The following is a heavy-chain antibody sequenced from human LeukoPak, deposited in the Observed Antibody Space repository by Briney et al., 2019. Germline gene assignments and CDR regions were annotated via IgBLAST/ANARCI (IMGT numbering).Heavy chain of an antibody. Sequence: GGSLRLSCAASGFTFSSYGMHWVRQAPGKGLERVAVISYDGSNKYYADSVKGRFTISRDNSKNTLYLQMNSLRAEDTAVYYCARDREQFFDYWGQGTLVTVSS. CDR1: GFTFSSYG. D-gene: IGHD1/OR15-1a*01. CDR2: ISYDGSNK. V-gene: IGHV3-30*03. CDR3: ARDREQFFDY. J-gene: IGHJ4*02.